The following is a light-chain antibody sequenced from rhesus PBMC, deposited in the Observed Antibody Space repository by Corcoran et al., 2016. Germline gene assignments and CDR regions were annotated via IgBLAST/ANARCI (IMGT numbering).Light chain of an antibody. CDR1: ENVNNY. V-gene: IGKV1-74*01. Sequence: DIQMTQSPSSLSASVGDRVTITCRASENVNNYLHWYQQKPGKAPKLLIYKAATLQSGVPSRFSGSGPGTDFTLTISSLQPEDFATYYCQHSYGTPPTFGGGTKVELK. CDR2: KAA. CDR3: QHSYGTPPT. J-gene: IGKJ4*01.